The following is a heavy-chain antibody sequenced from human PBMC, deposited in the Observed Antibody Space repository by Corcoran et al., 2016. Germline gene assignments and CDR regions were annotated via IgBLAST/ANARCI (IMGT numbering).Heavy chain of an antibody. D-gene: IGHD3-3*01. J-gene: IGHJ4*02. CDR2: ISAYNGNT. CDR1: GYTFTSYG. V-gene: IGHV1-18*01. CDR3: ARVSGITIVGVVANREIDY. Sequence: QVQLVQSGAEVKKPGASVKVSCKASGYTFTSYGISWVRQAPGQGLEWMGWISAYNGNTNYAQKLQGRVTMTTDTSTSTAYMELRSLRSDDTAVYYCARVSGITIVGVVANREIDYWGQGTLVTVSS.